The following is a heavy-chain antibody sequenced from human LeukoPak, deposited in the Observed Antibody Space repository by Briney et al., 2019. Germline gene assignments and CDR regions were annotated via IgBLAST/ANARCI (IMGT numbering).Heavy chain of an antibody. CDR2: ISYDGSNK. CDR3: ARDVYGDFDY. V-gene: IGHV3-30-3*01. CDR1: GFTFSSYA. D-gene: IGHD2/OR15-2a*01. J-gene: IGHJ4*02. Sequence: GGSLRLSCAASGFTFSSYAMTWVRQAPGKGLEWVVVISYDGSNKYYADSVKGRFTISRDNSKNTLYLQMNSLRVEDTAVYYCARDVYGDFDYWGQGTLVTVSS.